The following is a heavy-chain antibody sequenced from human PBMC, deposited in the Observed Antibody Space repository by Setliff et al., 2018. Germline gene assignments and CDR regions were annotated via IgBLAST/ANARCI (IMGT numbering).Heavy chain of an antibody. D-gene: IGHD3-9*01. Sequence: PSETLSLTCAVSGGSISSGSYYWSWIRQPAGKGLEWVGRLHTSGSTNYNPSLKSRVIISVDTSKNQFSLKLSSVTAADTALYFCARERLYYDDLTGFSPEAFDIWGQGTMVTVSS. CDR2: LHTSGST. CDR1: GGSISSGSYY. V-gene: IGHV4-61*02. J-gene: IGHJ3*02. CDR3: ARERLYYDDLTGFSPEAFDI.